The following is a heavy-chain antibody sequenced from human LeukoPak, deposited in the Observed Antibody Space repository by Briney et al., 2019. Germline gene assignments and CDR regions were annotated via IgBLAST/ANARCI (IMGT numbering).Heavy chain of an antibody. CDR1: GGSFGGYY. CDR3: ASGIGAAADYFYYYMDV. Sequence: SETLSLTCAISGGSFGGYYWSYIGQPPGKRLEWIGEINHSGNTYYNPSLKSRVTISLDTSKNQFSLKLSSVTAADTAVYYCASGIGAAADYFYYYMDVWGKGTTVTVSS. CDR2: INHSGNT. J-gene: IGHJ6*03. D-gene: IGHD6-13*01. V-gene: IGHV4-34*01.